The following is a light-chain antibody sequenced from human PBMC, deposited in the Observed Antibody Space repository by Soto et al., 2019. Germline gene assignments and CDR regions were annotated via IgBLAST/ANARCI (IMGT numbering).Light chain of an antibody. V-gene: IGLV2-14*01. J-gene: IGLJ1*01. CDR1: KNDVDGYNY. CDR3: SSYTSSSTLLYV. CDR2: DVS. Sequence: QSVLTQPASVSGSPGQSITISCTGTKNDVDGYNYVSWYQQHPGKAPKLMIYDVSNRPSGVSNRFSGSKSGNTASLTISGLQAEDEADYYCSSYTSSSTLLYVFGTGTKVTVL.